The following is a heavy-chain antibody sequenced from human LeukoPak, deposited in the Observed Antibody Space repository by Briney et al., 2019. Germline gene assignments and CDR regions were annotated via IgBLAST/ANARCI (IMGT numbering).Heavy chain of an antibody. V-gene: IGHV3-23*01. D-gene: IGHD3-9*01. CDR3: AKGYDILTGTYYFDY. J-gene: IGHJ4*02. Sequence: PGGSLRLSCAASGFTVSSSYISWVRQAPGKGLEWVSAISGSGGSTYYADSVKGRFTISRDNSKNTLYLQMNSLRAEDTAVYYCAKGYDILTGTYYFDYWGQGTLVTVSS. CDR1: GFTVSSSY. CDR2: ISGSGGST.